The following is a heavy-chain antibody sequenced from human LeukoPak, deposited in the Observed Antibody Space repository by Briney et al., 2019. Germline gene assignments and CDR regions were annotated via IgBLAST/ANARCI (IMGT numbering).Heavy chain of an antibody. CDR1: GLIFSSNA. V-gene: IGHV3-23*01. Sequence: PGGPLRLPCGPSGLIFSSNAINGVRQAPGKGRTGVSAIGGSGSSRSYADSVKGRFAISRDNSKNTLYLQMNSLRAEDTAVYYCAKAPIKYTSSSDAFDIWGQGTMVTVSS. D-gene: IGHD6-6*01. CDR2: IGGSGSSR. J-gene: IGHJ3*02. CDR3: AKAPIKYTSSSDAFDI.